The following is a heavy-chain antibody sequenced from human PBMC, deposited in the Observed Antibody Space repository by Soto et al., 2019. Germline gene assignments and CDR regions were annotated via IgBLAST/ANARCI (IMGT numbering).Heavy chain of an antibody. Sequence: SVKVSCKASGGTFSRYTITWVRQAPGQGLERMGGITPMFGTPNYAQKFQGRVTITADESTSTAYMELSSLRSEDTAMYYCARDGTLYDSSAYYYLYWGQGTLVTVSS. D-gene: IGHD3-22*01. V-gene: IGHV1-69*13. CDR1: GGTFSRYT. CDR2: ITPMFGTP. CDR3: ARDGTLYDSSAYYYLY. J-gene: IGHJ4*02.